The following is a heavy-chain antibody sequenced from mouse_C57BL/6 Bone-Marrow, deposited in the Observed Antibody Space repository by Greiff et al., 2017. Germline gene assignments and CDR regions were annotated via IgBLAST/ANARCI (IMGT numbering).Heavy chain of an antibody. D-gene: IGHD1-1*01. V-gene: IGHV5-6*01. CDR3: ARLPYYYGSSYGWFAY. J-gene: IGHJ3*01. Sequence: EVQLVESGGDLVKPGGSLKLSCAASGFTFSNYGMSWVRQTPDKRLEWVATISSGGSYTYYPDSVKGRFTMSRDNAKNTLYLQMSSLKSEDTAMYYCARLPYYYGSSYGWFAYWGQGTLVTVSA. CDR2: ISSGGSYT. CDR1: GFTFSNYG.